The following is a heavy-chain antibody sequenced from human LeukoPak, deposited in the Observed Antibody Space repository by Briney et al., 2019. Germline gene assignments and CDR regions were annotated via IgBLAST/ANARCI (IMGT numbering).Heavy chain of an antibody. D-gene: IGHD3-22*01. CDR2: IYWDDDR. CDR1: GFSLNTRGVG. CDR3: AHRKNYYDSSVFDN. V-gene: IGHV2-5*02. J-gene: IGHJ4*02. Sequence: SGPTLVNPTQTLTLTCTFSGFSLNTRGVGVGWIRQPPASALEWLALIYWDDDRRYSPSLKSRLTITKDTSKNQVVLTMTNMDPVDTATYFCAHRKNYYDSSVFDNWGQGTLVTVSS.